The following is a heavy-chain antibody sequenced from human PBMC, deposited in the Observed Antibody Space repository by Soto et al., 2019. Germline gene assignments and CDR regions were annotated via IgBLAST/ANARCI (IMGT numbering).Heavy chain of an antibody. CDR3: ARDYDSSGDY. D-gene: IGHD3-22*01. V-gene: IGHV4-39*01. Sequence: QLQLQESGPGLVKPSETLSLTCTVSGGSISTSSYYWGWIRQPPGKGLEWIGSIYFSGNTYYNPALKCRVTISVDTSKNQSSLKLSSVTAADTAVYYCARDYDSSGDYWGQATLVTVSS. CDR1: GGSISTSSYY. CDR2: IYFSGNT. J-gene: IGHJ4*02.